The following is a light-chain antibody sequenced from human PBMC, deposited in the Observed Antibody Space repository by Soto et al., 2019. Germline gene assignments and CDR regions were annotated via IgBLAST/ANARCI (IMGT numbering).Light chain of an antibody. J-gene: IGKJ3*01. CDR3: QSYDSSLSVLYA. Sequence: EIVLTQSPATLSLSPGERATLSCRASQSVSSYLAWYQQKPGQAPRLLIYDASNRATGIPARFSGSKSDTSASLAITVLQPEDEADYYCQSYDSSLSVLYAFGTGT. V-gene: IGKV3-11*01. CDR2: DAS. CDR1: QSVSSY.